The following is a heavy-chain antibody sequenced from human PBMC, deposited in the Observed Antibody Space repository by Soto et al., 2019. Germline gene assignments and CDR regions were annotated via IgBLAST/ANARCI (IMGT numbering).Heavy chain of an antibody. V-gene: IGHV1-2*02. J-gene: IGHJ4*02. CDR1: GYNLTGFY. CDR2: INHTNGGT. CDR3: ARDPGPYGDYSY. Sequence: DSVKVFCNASGYNLTGFYMHWVRQAPGQGLEWMGWINHTNGGTNYVQKFQDMFTMTRDTSITTAYSELSGLRSDDTDVYYCARDPGPYGDYSYWGQGTLVSVHS. D-gene: IGHD4-17*01.